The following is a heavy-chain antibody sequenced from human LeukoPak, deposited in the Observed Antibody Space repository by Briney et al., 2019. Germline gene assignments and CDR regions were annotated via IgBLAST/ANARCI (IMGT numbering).Heavy chain of an antibody. J-gene: IGHJ6*02. CDR1: GYTFTDYY. V-gene: IGHV1-8*03. CDR2: MNPNSGNT. Sequence: GASVKISCKASGYTFTDYYMHWVQQATGQGLEWMGWMNPNSGNTGYAQKFQGRVTITRNTSISTAYMELSSLRSEDTAVYYCARARDSGYAHRIYYYGMDVWGQGTTVTVSS. D-gene: IGHD5-12*01. CDR3: ARARDSGYAHRIYYYGMDV.